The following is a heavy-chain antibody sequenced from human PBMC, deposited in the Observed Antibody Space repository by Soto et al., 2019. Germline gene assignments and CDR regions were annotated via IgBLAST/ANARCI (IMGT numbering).Heavy chain of an antibody. CDR2: ISSNSGSI. J-gene: IGHJ4*02. V-gene: IGHV3-9*01. CDR3: AKDMGGRGAYFDY. CDR1: GFTFDDYA. Sequence: EVQLVESGGGLVQPGRSLRLSCAASGFTFDDYAMHWVRQAPGKGLEWVSGISSNSGSIGYADSVKGRFTISRDNAKNPLYLQMNSLRAEDTALYYCAKDMGGRGAYFDYWGQGTLVTVSS. D-gene: IGHD4-17*01.